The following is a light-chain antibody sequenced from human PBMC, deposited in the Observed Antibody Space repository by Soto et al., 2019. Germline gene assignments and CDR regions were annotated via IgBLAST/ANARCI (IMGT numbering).Light chain of an antibody. CDR2: DVS. CDR3: SSYTSSRTVV. V-gene: IGLV2-14*01. CDR1: SSDVGGYNY. J-gene: IGLJ2*01. Sequence: QSALTQPASVSGSPGQSITISCTGTSSDVGGYNYVSWYQQHPGKAPKLMIYDVSNRPSGVSNRFSGSKSGNTASLTISGLQADDEADYYCSSYTSSRTVVFGGVTMVTVL.